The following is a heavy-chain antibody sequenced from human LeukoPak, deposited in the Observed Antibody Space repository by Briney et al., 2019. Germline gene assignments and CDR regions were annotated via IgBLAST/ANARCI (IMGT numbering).Heavy chain of an antibody. CDR2: IHYSGST. Sequence: SETLSLTCTVSGGSISSSSSYWSWIRQPPGKGLEWMGSIHYSGSTDYNPSLKSPVTISVDTSKNQISLKLTSVTAADTGVYYCARTKHAVNTRYFDCWGQGTLVTVSS. CDR1: GGSISSSSSY. J-gene: IGHJ4*02. V-gene: IGHV4-39*01. CDR3: ARTKHAVNTRYFDC. D-gene: IGHD5-18*01.